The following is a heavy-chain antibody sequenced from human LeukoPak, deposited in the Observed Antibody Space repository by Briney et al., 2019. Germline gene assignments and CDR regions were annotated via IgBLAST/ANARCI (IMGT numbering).Heavy chain of an antibody. D-gene: IGHD2-2*01. CDR3: ARGVEGTSPGYYYYYMDV. J-gene: IGHJ6*03. V-gene: IGHV3-30-3*01. Sequence: PGGSLRLSCAASGFTFSSYAMHWVRQAPGKGLEWVAVISYDGSNKYYADSVKGRFTISRDNSKNTLYLQMNSLRAGDTAVYYCARGVEGTSPGYYYYYMDVWGKGTTVTVSS. CDR1: GFTFSSYA. CDR2: ISYDGSNK.